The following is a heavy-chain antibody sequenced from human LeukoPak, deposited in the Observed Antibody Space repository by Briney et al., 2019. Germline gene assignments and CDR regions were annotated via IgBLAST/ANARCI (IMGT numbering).Heavy chain of an antibody. CDR1: GGTFSSYA. J-gene: IGHJ4*02. CDR3: ARVSYSSGWHAYYFDY. V-gene: IGHV1-69*04. D-gene: IGHD6-19*01. Sequence: GSSVKVSCKASGGTFSSYAISWVRQAPGQGLEWMGRIIPILGIANYAQKFQGRVTITADKSTSTAYMELSSLRSEDTAVYYCARVSYSSGWHAYYFDYWGQGTLVTVSS. CDR2: IIPILGIA.